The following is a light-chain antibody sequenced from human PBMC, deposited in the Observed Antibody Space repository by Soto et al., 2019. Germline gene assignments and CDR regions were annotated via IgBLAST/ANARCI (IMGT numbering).Light chain of an antibody. CDR1: TSDVGSYDL. J-gene: IGLJ1*01. V-gene: IGLV2-23*02. Sequence: SALTQPASVSGSPGQSITISCTGTTSDVGSYDLVSWYQQHPGKAPKIMIYEVSKRPSGDSNRFSGPKSGNTASLTISGLQAEDEADYYCCSYAGGRSPYVFGTGTKVTVL. CDR2: EVS. CDR3: CSYAGGRSPYV.